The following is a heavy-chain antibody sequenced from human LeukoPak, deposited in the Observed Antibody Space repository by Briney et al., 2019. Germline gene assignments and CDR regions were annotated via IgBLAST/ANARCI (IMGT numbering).Heavy chain of an antibody. Sequence: PGGSLRLSCAASGFTFRSYAMHWVRQAPGKGLEYVSAISSNGGSTYYANSVKGRFTISRDNSKNTLYLQMGSLRAEDMAVYYCARGRYCSGGSCYARLTTDAFDIWGQGTMVTVSS. D-gene: IGHD2-15*01. CDR1: GFTFRSYA. CDR3: ARGRYCSGGSCYARLTTDAFDI. V-gene: IGHV3-64*01. CDR2: ISSNGGST. J-gene: IGHJ3*02.